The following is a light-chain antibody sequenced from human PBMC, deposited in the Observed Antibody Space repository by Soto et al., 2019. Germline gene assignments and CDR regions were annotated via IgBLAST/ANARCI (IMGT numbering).Light chain of an antibody. CDR1: QSVNSSY. J-gene: IGKJ4*01. Sequence: EIVMTQFPATLSVSSGERATLSCRPSQSVNSSYLAWYQQRPGQAPRLLIYGASTRATGIPDRFSGSGSGTDFTLTISRLEPEDFAVYFCQQYGDSPLTFGGGTKVDIK. CDR2: GAS. CDR3: QQYGDSPLT. V-gene: IGKV3-20*01.